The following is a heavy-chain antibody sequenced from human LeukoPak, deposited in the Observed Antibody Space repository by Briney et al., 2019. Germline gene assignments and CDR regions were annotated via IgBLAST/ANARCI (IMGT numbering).Heavy chain of an antibody. V-gene: IGHV3-23*01. CDR3: AKDRWVTMIVALPYYFDY. CDR1: GFTFSSYA. D-gene: IGHD3-22*01. CDR2: ISGSGGST. Sequence: GSLRLSCAASGFTFSSYAMSWVRQAPGKGLEWVSAISGSGGSTYYADSVKGRFTISRDNSKNTLYLQMNSLRAEDTAVYYCAKDRWVTMIVALPYYFDYWGQGTLVTVSS. J-gene: IGHJ4*02.